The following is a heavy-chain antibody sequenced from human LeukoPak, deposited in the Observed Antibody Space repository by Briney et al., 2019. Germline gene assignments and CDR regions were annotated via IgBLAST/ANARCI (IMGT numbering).Heavy chain of an antibody. CDR1: GFTFSSYA. D-gene: IGHD1-14*01. J-gene: IGHJ4*02. V-gene: IGHV3-23*01. CDR2: IGGSGSRAGNT. Sequence: GGSLRLSCAAAGFTFSSYAVSWVRQAPGRGLEWVSAIGGSGSRAGNTYYADSVKGRFTISRDNSKDTLYLQMNSLRAEDTAIYYCAKVIITGSFPDYFDNWGQGNLVTVSS. CDR3: AKVIITGSFPDYFDN.